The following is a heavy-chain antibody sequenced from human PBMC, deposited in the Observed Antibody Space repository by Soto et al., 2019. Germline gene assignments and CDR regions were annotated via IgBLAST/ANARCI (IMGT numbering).Heavy chain of an antibody. V-gene: IGHV4-59*01. D-gene: IGHD6-19*01. J-gene: IGHJ4*02. Sequence: QVQLQESGPGLVKPSETLSLTCTVSGGSISSYYWSWIRQPPGKGLEWIGYIYYSGSTNYNPSLKSRVTISVDTSKNQFSLKLSSVTAADTAVYYCAGGAGAGGDYWGQGTLVSASS. CDR1: GGSISSYY. CDR3: AGGAGAGGDY. CDR2: IYYSGST.